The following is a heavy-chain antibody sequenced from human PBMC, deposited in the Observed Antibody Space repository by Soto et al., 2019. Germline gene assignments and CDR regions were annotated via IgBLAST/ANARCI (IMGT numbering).Heavy chain of an antibody. J-gene: IGHJ4*02. CDR1: GYTFTSYG. Sequence: ASVKVSCKASGYTFTSYGISWVRQAPGQGLEWMGWISAYNGNTNYAQKLQGRVTMTTDTSTSTAYRELRSLRSDDTAVYYGARERAVADIFGLFFDYWGQGSLVTVSS. CDR3: ARERAVADIFGLFFDY. V-gene: IGHV1-18*04. D-gene: IGHD6-19*01. CDR2: ISAYNGNT.